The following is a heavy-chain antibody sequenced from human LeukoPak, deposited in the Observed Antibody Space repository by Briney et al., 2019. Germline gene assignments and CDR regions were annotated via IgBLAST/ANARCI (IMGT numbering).Heavy chain of an antibody. V-gene: IGHV4-30-2*01. Sequence: SQTLSLTCAVSGGSISSGGYSWSWIRQPPGKGLEWIGCIYHSGSTYYNPSLKSRVTISGDRSKNQFSLKLSSVTAADTAVYYCARDLAAAETHAFDIWGQGTMVTVSS. CDR1: GGSISSGGYS. CDR3: ARDLAAAETHAFDI. J-gene: IGHJ3*02. CDR2: IYHSGST. D-gene: IGHD6-13*01.